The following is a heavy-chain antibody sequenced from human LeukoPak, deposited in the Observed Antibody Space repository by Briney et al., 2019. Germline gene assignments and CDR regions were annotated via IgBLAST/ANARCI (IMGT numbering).Heavy chain of an antibody. CDR2: IYASGSN. Sequence: SETLSLTCTVSGGSISSGSYYWSWIRQPAGKGLEWIGHIYASGSNDYNPSLKSRVTMSLDVAKNQFSLRLTSVTAADTAVYFCARMVPAGTHNYWGQGLLVTVSS. CDR1: GGSISSGSYY. J-gene: IGHJ4*02. D-gene: IGHD2-2*01. CDR3: ARMVPAGTHNY. V-gene: IGHV4-61*09.